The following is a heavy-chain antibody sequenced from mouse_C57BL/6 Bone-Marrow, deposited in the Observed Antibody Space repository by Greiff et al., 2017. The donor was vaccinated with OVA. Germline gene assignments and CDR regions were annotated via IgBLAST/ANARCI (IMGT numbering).Heavy chain of an antibody. Sequence: VQLQQPGAELVKPGASVKLSCKASGYTFTSDWMHWVKQRPGQGLEWIGMIHPNSGSTNYNEKFKSKDTLTVDKSSSTAYMQHSSLTSEDSAVYYCASFLTARATKEVYYAMDYLVQGTSVTVSS. V-gene: IGHV1-64*01. J-gene: IGHJ4*01. D-gene: IGHD3-1*01. CDR2: IHPNSGST. CDR1: GYTFTSDW. CDR3: ASFLTARATKEVYYAMDY.